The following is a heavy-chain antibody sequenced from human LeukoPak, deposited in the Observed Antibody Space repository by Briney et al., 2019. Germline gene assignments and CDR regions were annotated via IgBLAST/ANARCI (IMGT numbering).Heavy chain of an antibody. J-gene: IGHJ4*02. Sequence: GASVKVSCKASGYTFTSYGISWVRQAPGQGLEWMGWISAYNGNTKYSQEFQGRVTITRDTSASTAYMELSSLRSEDMAVYYCAREWEPSTFDYWGQGTLVTVSS. CDR2: ISAYNGNT. V-gene: IGHV1-18*03. D-gene: IGHD1-26*01. CDR3: AREWEPSTFDY. CDR1: GYTFTSYG.